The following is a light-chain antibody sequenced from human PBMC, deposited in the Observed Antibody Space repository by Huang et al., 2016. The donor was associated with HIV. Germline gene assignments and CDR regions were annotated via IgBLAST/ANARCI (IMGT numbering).Light chain of an antibody. CDR2: GAS. J-gene: IGKJ1*01. CDR1: QSVSSN. Sequence: EIVMTQSPGTLTVSPGERATLSCRASQSVSSNLAWYQQKPGQTPRLLIYGASTRATGIPARFSGSGSGTEFTLTISSLRSEDFGVYYCHQYTKWPSWTFGQGTKVEIK. V-gene: IGKV3-15*01. CDR3: HQYTKWPSWT.